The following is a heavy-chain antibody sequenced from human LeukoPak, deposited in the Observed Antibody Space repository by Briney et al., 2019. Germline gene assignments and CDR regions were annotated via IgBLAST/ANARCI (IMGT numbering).Heavy chain of an antibody. Sequence: GGSLRLSCAASGFTLSTYWMHWVRQAPGKGLVWVSRINPDGSTISYADSVKGRFTISRDNAKNTLYLQMNSLRAEDTAVYYCARVGENWFDPWGQGTLVTVSS. CDR1: GFTLSTYW. CDR2: INPDGSTI. D-gene: IGHD3-16*01. CDR3: ARVGENWFDP. V-gene: IGHV3-74*01. J-gene: IGHJ5*02.